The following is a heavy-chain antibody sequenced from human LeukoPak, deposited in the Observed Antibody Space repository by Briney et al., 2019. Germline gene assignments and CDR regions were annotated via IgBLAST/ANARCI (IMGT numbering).Heavy chain of an antibody. Sequence: PSETLSLTCTVPGGSISSYYWSWIRQPPGKGLECIGYIYYSGSTYYNPSLKSRVTISVDTSKNQFSLKLSSVTAADTAVYYCARHSDWLLYQYYFDYSGQGTLVTVSS. CDR3: ARHSDWLLYQYYFDY. D-gene: IGHD3/OR15-3a*01. CDR2: IYYSGST. J-gene: IGHJ4*02. V-gene: IGHV4-59*08. CDR1: GGSISSYY.